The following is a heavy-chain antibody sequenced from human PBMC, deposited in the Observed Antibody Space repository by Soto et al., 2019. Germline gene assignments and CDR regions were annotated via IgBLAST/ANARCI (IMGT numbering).Heavy chain of an antibody. Sequence: SETLSLTCTVSGGSISSYYWSWIRQPPGKGLEWIGYIYYSGSTNYNPSLKSRVTISVDTSKNQFSLKLSSVTAADTAVYYCARDASYGYFDYWGQGTLVTVSS. V-gene: IGHV4-59*01. D-gene: IGHD5-18*01. CDR2: IYYSGST. CDR3: ARDASYGYFDY. J-gene: IGHJ4*02. CDR1: GGSISSYY.